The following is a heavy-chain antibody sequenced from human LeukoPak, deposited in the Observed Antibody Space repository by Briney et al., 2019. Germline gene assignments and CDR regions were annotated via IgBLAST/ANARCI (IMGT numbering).Heavy chain of an antibody. J-gene: IGHJ1*01. CDR3: AKGPGYSSSSEYFQH. V-gene: IGHV3-23*01. Sequence: GGSLRLSCAASGFTFSSYAMSWVRQAPGKGLEWVSAISGSGGSTYYADSVKGRFTISRDNSKNTLYLQMNSLRAEDTAVYYCAKGPGYSSSSEYFQHWGQGTLVTVSS. D-gene: IGHD6-13*01. CDR2: ISGSGGST. CDR1: GFTFSSYA.